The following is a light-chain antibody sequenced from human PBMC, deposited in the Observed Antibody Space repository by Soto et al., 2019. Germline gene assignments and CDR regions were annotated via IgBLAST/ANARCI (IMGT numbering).Light chain of an antibody. J-gene: IGKJ1*01. V-gene: IGKV3-20*01. CDR3: QQYNDNWT. CDR1: QSVSSSY. Sequence: EIVLTQSPGTLSLSPGERATLSCRASQSVSSSYLAWYQQKPGQAPRLLIYGASSRATGIPDRLSGSGSGTDFTLTISRLQPDDSATYYCQQYNDNWTFGQGTKV. CDR2: GAS.